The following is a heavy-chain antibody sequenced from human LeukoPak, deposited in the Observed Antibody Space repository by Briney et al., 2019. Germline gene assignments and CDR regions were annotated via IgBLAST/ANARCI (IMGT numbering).Heavy chain of an antibody. J-gene: IGHJ4*02. V-gene: IGHV3-30*02. Sequence: GGSLRLSCAASGFTFSSYGMHWVRQAPGKGLEWVAFIRYDGSNKYYADSVKGRFTISRDNSKNTLYLQMNSLRAEDTAVYYCAKERDTAMVTTDYWGQGTLVTASS. CDR3: AKERDTAMVTTDY. CDR2: IRYDGSNK. D-gene: IGHD5-18*01. CDR1: GFTFSSYG.